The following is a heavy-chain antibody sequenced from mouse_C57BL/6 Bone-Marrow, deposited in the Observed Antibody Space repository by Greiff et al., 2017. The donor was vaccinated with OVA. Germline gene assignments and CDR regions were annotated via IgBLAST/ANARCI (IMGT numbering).Heavy chain of an antibody. CDR1: GYSITSGYD. Sequence: EVQLQESGPGMVKPSQSLSLTCTVTGYSITSGYDWHWIRHFPGNKLEWMGYISYSGSTNYNPSLKSRISITHDTSKNHFFLKLNSVTTEDTATYYCATYYGSSYRAWFAYWGQGTLVTVSA. V-gene: IGHV3-1*01. D-gene: IGHD1-1*01. CDR2: ISYSGST. CDR3: ATYYGSSYRAWFAY. J-gene: IGHJ3*01.